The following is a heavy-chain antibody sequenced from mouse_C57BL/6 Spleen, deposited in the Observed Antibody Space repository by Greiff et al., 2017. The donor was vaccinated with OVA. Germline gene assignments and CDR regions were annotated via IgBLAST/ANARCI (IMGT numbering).Heavy chain of an antibody. CDR3: ARDSALYDGFAY. CDR2: IHPNSGST. J-gene: IGHJ3*01. V-gene: IGHV1-64*01. CDR1: GYTFTSYW. Sequence: VQLQQPGAELVKPGASVKLSCKASGYTFTSYWMHWVKQRPGQGLEWIGMIHPNSGSTNYNEKFKSKATLTVDKSSSTAYMQLSSLTSEDSAVYYCARDSALYDGFAYWGQGTLVTVSA. D-gene: IGHD2-3*01.